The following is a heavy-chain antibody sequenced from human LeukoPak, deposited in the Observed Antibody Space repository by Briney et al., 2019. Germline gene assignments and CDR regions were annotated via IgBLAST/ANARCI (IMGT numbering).Heavy chain of an antibody. D-gene: IGHD3-22*01. CDR1: GGSISSGGYS. J-gene: IGHJ4*02. CDR2: IYYSGST. CDR3: AREGDDSSGYSGLGY. V-gene: IGHV4-31*03. Sequence: SETLSLTCTVSGGSISSGGYSWSWIRQHPGKGPEWIGYIYYSGSTYYNPSPKSRVTISVDTSKNQFSLKLSSVTAADTAVYYCAREGDDSSGYSGLGYWGQGTLVTVSS.